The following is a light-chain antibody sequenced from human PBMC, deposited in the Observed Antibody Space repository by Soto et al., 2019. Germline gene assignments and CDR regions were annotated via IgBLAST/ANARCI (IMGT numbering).Light chain of an antibody. CDR3: LQDYLYPYT. J-gene: IGKJ2*01. CDR2: GAS. V-gene: IGKV1-6*01. CDR1: QGVRND. Sequence: IQMTQSPSSLSASIGDSVTITCRASQGVRNDLGWYQQKPGKAPKVLIYGASNLQTGVPSRFSASGSGTDFTLTITNLQPEDFATYYCLQDYLYPYTFGQGTRPEIK.